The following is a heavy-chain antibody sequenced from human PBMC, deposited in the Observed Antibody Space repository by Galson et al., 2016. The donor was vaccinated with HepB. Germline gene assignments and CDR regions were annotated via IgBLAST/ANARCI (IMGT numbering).Heavy chain of an antibody. CDR1: GGSISSGDYY. D-gene: IGHD3-3*01. Sequence: LSLTCTVSGGSISSGDYYWSWIRQPPGKGLEWIGYIYYSGSTYYNPSLKSRATMSVDTSKNQFSLRLSSVTAADTAVYYCARGYYDFWSGSRSLDCWGQGTLVTVSS. CDR3: ARGYYDFWSGSRSLDC. CDR2: IYYSGST. J-gene: IGHJ4*02. V-gene: IGHV4-30-4*01.